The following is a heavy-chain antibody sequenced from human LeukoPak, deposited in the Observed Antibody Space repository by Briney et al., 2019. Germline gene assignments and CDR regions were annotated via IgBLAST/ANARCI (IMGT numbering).Heavy chain of an antibody. V-gene: IGHV3-23*01. CDR3: AKAGGQWLDRRFGY. J-gene: IGHJ4*02. CDR1: GFNFKYYA. Sequence: GGSLRLSCAASGFNFKYYAMNWVRQAPGKGLEWVSGISGGGGDTYYADSVKGRFAISRDNSKNTLYLQINSLRAEDTAVCYCAKAGGQWLDRRFGYWGQGTLVTVSS. CDR2: ISGGGGDT. D-gene: IGHD6-19*01.